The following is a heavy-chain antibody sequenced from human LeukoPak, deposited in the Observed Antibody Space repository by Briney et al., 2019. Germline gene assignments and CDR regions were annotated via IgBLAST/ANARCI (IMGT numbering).Heavy chain of an antibody. J-gene: IGHJ6*01. CDR3: ARHVQWFGESTHGMDV. D-gene: IGHD3-10*01. CDR2: IYSTGSP. V-gene: IGHV4-59*08. CDR1: GGSISRYY. Sequence: PSETLSLTCTVPGGSISRYYWSWIRQSPGKRLEWIGYIYSTGSPKFHPSLMSRAAISVDTSKSQFSLSLRSVTAADTAVYYCARHVQWFGESTHGMDVWGQGTTVIVSS.